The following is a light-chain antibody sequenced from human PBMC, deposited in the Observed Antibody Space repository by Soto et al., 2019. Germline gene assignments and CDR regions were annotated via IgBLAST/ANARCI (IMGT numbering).Light chain of an antibody. CDR2: DAS. CDR1: QSVSSY. CDR3: QQRSNWPWT. V-gene: IGKV3-11*01. J-gene: IGKJ1*01. Sequence: EIVLTQSPATLSLSPGERATLSCRASQSVSSYLAWYQQKPGQAPRHLIYDASNRATGIPARFSGSGSGTDFTLNISSLEPEDFAVYYCQQRSNWPWTFGQGTKVEIK.